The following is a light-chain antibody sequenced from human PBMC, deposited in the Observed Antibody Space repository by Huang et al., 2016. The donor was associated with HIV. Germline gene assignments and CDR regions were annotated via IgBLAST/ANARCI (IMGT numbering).Light chain of an antibody. Sequence: EMVLTQSPATLSVSPVGRATPSCRASQSVSTNLAWYQQKPGQAPRLLIYGASTRATGVPASFRGSGSGTEFTLTISDLQSEDFAVYYCHQYNDWPISFGPGTKVDIK. CDR1: QSVSTN. V-gene: IGKV3-15*01. CDR2: GAS. J-gene: IGKJ3*01. CDR3: HQYNDWPIS.